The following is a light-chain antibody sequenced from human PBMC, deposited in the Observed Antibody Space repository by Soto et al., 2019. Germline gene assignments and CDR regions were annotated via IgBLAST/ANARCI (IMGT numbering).Light chain of an antibody. V-gene: IGLV2-11*01. J-gene: IGLJ1*01. Sequence: QFVLTQPRSVSGSPGQSVTISCTGTSSDVGGYNYVSWYQQHPGKAPKLMIYDVSKRPSGVPDRFSGSKSGNTASLTISGLQAEDEADYYCCSYAGSYTFGYVFGTGTKVTVL. CDR2: DVS. CDR1: SSDVGGYNY. CDR3: CSYAGSYTFGYV.